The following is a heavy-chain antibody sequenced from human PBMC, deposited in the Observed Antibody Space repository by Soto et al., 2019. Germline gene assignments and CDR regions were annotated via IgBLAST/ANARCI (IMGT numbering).Heavy chain of an antibody. CDR3: AKFSGYYFYFDY. Sequence: LRLSFAASGXTFSSYAMSWVRQAPGKGLEWVSAISGSGGSTYYADSVKGRFTISRDNSKNTLYLQMNSLRAEDTAVYYCAKFSGYYFYFDYWGQGTLVTVSS. D-gene: IGHD3-22*01. CDR1: GXTFSSYA. J-gene: IGHJ4*02. CDR2: ISGSGGST. V-gene: IGHV3-23*01.